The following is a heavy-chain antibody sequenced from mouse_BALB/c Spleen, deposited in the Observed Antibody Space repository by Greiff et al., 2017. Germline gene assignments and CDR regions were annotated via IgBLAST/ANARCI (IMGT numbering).Heavy chain of an antibody. V-gene: IGHV5-17*02. D-gene: IGHD1-1*01. Sequence: EVQGVESGGGLVQPGGSRKLSCAASGFTFSSFGMHWVRQAPEKGLEWVAYISSGSSTIYYADTVKGRFTISRDNPKNTLFLQMTSLRSEDTAMYYCARGDYYGSSYGYAMDYWGQGTSVTVSS. J-gene: IGHJ4*01. CDR1: GFTFSSFG. CDR2: ISSGSSTI. CDR3: ARGDYYGSSYGYAMDY.